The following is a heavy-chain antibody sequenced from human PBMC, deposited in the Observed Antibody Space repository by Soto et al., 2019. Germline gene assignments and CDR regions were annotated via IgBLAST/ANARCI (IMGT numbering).Heavy chain of an antibody. D-gene: IGHD3-16*01. CDR3: ARGEERGAMRSGH. CDR2: IYYSGST. J-gene: IGHJ4*01. Sequence: SETLSLTCTVSGGSISSSSYYWGWIRQPPGKGLEWIGSIYYSGSTYYNPSLKSRVTISVDTSKNQFSLKLSSVTAADTAVYYCARGEERGAMRSGHWGHGTLFNVSS. V-gene: IGHV4-39*07. CDR1: GGSISSSSYY.